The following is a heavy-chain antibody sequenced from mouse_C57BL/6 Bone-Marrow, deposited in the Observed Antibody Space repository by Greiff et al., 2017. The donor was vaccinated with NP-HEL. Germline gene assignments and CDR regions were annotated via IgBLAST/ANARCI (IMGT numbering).Heavy chain of an antibody. CDR1: GYSFTDYN. D-gene: IGHD1-1*01. V-gene: IGHV1-39*01. J-gene: IGHJ2*01. CDR2: INPNYGTT. Sequence: VQLQQSGPELVKPGASVKISCKASGYSFTDYNMNWVKQSNGKSLEWIGVINPNYGTTSYNQKFKGKATLTVDQSSSPAYMQLNSLTSEDSAVYYCARSAITTVVATDFDYWGQGTTLTVSS. CDR3: ARSAITTVVATDFDY.